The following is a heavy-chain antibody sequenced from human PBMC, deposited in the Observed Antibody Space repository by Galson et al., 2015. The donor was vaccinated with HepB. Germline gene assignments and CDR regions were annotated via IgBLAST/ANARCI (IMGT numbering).Heavy chain of an antibody. V-gene: IGHV3-30*18. CDR3: ANAGRTGYCSGGSCHLWFDP. D-gene: IGHD2-15*01. CDR1: GFTFSSYG. CDR2: ISYDGSNK. J-gene: IGHJ5*02. Sequence: SLRLSCAASGFTFSSYGMHWVRQAPGKGLEWVAVISYDGSNKYYADSVKGRFTISRDNSKNTLYLQMNSLRAEDTAVYYCANAGRTGYCSGGSCHLWFDPWGQGTLVTVSS.